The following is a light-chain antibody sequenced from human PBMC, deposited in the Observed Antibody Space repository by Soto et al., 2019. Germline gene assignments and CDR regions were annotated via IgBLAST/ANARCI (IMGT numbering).Light chain of an antibody. Sequence: DIVMTQSPDSLAVSLGERATINCKSSQSVLYSSTNKNYLAWYQQKAGQPPKLLIYWASTLESGVPDRISGSGSGTDFTLTISSLQAEDVAVYYCQQYYSSPRTFGQGTKLEIK. CDR2: WAS. CDR3: QQYYSSPRT. CDR1: QSVLYSSTNKNY. V-gene: IGKV4-1*01. J-gene: IGKJ2*01.